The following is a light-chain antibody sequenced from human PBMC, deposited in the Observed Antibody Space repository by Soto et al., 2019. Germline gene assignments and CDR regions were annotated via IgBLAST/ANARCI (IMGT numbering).Light chain of an antibody. CDR3: QHYNSYSEA. J-gene: IGKJ1*01. Sequence: EIGMKQSPATVSVSPGERATLSCRASQSVSSNLAWYQQKPGQAPMLLIYGASTRATGIPARFSGSGSGTEFTLTISSLQPDDFATYYCQHYNSYSEAFGQGTKVDIK. CDR1: QSVSSN. V-gene: IGKV3-15*01. CDR2: GAS.